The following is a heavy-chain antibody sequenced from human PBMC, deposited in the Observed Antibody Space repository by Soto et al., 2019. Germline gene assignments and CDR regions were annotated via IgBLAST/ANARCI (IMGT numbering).Heavy chain of an antibody. J-gene: IGHJ4*02. CDR2: INAGNGNT. V-gene: IGHV1-3*01. D-gene: IGHD5-12*01. Sequence: ASVKVSCKASGYTFTSYAMHWVRQAPGQRLEWMGWINAGNGNTKYSQKFQGRVTITRDTSASTAYTELSSLRSEDTAVYYCARDQARYETYFDYWGQGTLVTVSS. CDR1: GYTFTSYA. CDR3: ARDQARYETYFDY.